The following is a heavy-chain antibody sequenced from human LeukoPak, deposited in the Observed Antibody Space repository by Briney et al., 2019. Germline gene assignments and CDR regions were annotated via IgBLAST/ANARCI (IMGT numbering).Heavy chain of an antibody. CDR2: INPSGGDT. V-gene: IGHV1-46*01. D-gene: IGHD1-14*01. Sequence: GASVKVSCKASGYTFTSYYMHWVRQAPGQGLEWMGIINPSGGDTSYAQKFQGRLTMTRDTSTNTVYMELTSLRSEATPVYYCAREVMDNLRFDYWGQGTLVTVSS. CDR1: GYTFTSYY. CDR3: AREVMDNLRFDY. J-gene: IGHJ4*02.